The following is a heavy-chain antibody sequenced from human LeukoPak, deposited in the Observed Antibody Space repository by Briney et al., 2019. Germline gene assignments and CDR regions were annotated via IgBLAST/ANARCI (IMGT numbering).Heavy chain of an antibody. CDR3: ARRGIAVAENWFDP. CDR1: GFTVSSYS. J-gene: IGHJ5*02. V-gene: IGHV3-21*01. CDR2: ISSSSSYI. Sequence: GGSLRLSCAASGFTVSSYSINWVRQAPGKGLEWVSSISSSSSYIYYADSVKGRFTISRDNAKNSLYLQMNSLRAEDTAVYYCARRGIAVAENWFDPWGQGTLVTVSS. D-gene: IGHD6-19*01.